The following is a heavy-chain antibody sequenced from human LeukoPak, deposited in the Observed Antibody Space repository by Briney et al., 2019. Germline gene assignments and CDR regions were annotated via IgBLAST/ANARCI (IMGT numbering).Heavy chain of an antibody. V-gene: IGHV3-11*04. D-gene: IGHD5-18*01. CDR3: AREYTAMAYDY. Sequence: PGGSLRLSCAASGFTFSEYSMTWIRQAPGKGLEWLSYISGSGTTVDYADSVKGRFTISRDNAKNSLFLQMNNLRVDDSAVYYCAREYTAMAYDYWGQGNLVTVSS. J-gene: IGHJ4*02. CDR2: ISGSGTTV. CDR1: GFTFSEYS.